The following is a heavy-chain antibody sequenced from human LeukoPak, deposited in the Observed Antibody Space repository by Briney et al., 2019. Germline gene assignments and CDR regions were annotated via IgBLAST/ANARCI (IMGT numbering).Heavy chain of an antibody. Sequence: PSETLSLTCTVSGGSISSGSYYWSWIRQPAGKGLEWIGRIYTSGSTNYNPSLKSRVTISVDTSKNQFSLKLSSVTAADTAVYYCARFAPTDNDAFDIWGQGTMVTVSS. V-gene: IGHV4-61*02. CDR2: IYTSGST. CDR1: GGSISSGSYY. CDR3: ARFAPTDNDAFDI. J-gene: IGHJ3*02. D-gene: IGHD4-17*01.